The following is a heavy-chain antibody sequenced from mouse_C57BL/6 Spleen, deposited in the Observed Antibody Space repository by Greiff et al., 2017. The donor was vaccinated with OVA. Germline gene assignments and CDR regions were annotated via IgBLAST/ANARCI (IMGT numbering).Heavy chain of an antibody. V-gene: IGHV14-1*01. CDR1: GFNIKDYY. CDR2: IDPEDGDT. Sequence: EVQLQQSGAELVRPGASVKLSCTASGFNIKDYYMHWVKQRPEQGLEWIGRIDPEDGDTEYAAKFQGKATMTADTSSNTAYLQLSSLTSEDTAVYYCTTPDYDYGYYYAMDYWGQGTSVTVSS. D-gene: IGHD2-4*01. J-gene: IGHJ4*01. CDR3: TTPDYDYGYYYAMDY.